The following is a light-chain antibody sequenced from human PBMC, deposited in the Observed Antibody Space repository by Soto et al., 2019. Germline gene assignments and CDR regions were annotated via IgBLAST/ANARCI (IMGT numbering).Light chain of an antibody. CDR2: DVT. CDR3: SSYEGTNNVV. Sequence: QSVLTQPPSASGSPGQSVTISCTGTSSDVGGYKYVSWYQHHPGKAPKVVIYDVTKRPSGVPDRFSGSQSGNTASLTVSGLQAEDEADYYCSSYEGTNNVVFGGGTKVTVL. CDR1: SSDVGGYKY. J-gene: IGLJ2*01. V-gene: IGLV2-8*01.